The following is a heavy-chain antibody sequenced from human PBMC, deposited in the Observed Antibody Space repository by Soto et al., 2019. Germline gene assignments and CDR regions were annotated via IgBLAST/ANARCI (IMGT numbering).Heavy chain of an antibody. Sequence: GSLRLSCAASGFTFTSYSMSWVRQAPGKGLEWVSALSGGGGSTYYADSVKGRFTISRDNSKNTVYLQMNNLRAEDTAAYYCAANRGWYFDLWGRGTPVTVSS. CDR2: LSGGGGST. CDR3: AANRGWYFDL. V-gene: IGHV3-23*01. CDR1: GFTFTSYS. J-gene: IGHJ2*01.